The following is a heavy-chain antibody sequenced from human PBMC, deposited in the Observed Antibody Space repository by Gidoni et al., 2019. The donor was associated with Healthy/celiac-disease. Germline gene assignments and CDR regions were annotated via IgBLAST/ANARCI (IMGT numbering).Heavy chain of an antibody. CDR2: ISSSSSTI. V-gene: IGHV3-48*02. D-gene: IGHD1-26*01. Sequence: EVQRVESGGGLVQPGGSVRLSCAAPGVTFSSYSMNWVRQAPGKGLEWVSYISSSSSTIYYADSVKGRFTISRDNAKNSLYLQMNSLRDEDTAVYYCARDGSIVGATTYDYWGQGTLVTVSS. J-gene: IGHJ4*02. CDR3: ARDGSIVGATTYDY. CDR1: GVTFSSYS.